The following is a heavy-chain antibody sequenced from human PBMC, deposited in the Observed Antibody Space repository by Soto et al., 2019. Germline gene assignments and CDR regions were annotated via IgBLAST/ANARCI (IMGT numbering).Heavy chain of an antibody. D-gene: IGHD5-12*01. Sequence: EVQLVESGGGLVQPWGSLRLSCAAAGFTFSRYAMNWVRQAPGKGLEWVSYINHDSGTIYYADSVKGRFTISRDNANNLLSLQMNSLRAEDMAVYYCARDRGYSGYDFAYWGQGTLVTVSS. CDR2: INHDSGTI. V-gene: IGHV3-48*01. CDR1: GFTFSRYA. CDR3: ARDRGYSGYDFAY. J-gene: IGHJ4*02.